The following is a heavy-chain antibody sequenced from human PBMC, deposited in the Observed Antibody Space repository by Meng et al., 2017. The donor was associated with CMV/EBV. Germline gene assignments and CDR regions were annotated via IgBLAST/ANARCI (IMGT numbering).Heavy chain of an antibody. CDR3: ASSSRRIVLMLYAGDDY. Sequence: GESLKISWAASGFTFSSYDMSWVRQAPGTGLEWVSAISGSGGNTNYADSVKGRFTISRDNSKNTLYLQMNSLRAEDTAVYYCASSSRRIVLMLYAGDDYWGQGTLVTVSS. D-gene: IGHD2-8*01. CDR1: GFTFSSYD. V-gene: IGHV3-23*01. CDR2: ISGSGGNT. J-gene: IGHJ4*02.